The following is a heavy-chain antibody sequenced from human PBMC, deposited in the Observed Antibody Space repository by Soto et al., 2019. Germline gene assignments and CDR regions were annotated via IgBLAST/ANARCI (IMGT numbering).Heavy chain of an antibody. CDR2: ISSSSSYI. J-gene: IGHJ4*02. CDR3: ARDQRSGRCPNI. CDR1: GFTLSSYS. D-gene: IGHD2-2*01. Sequence: PGGSLRLSCAASGFTLSSYSMNWVRQAPGKGLEWVSSISSSSSYIYYADSVKGRFTISRDNAKNSLYLQMNSLRAEDTAVYYCARDQRSGRCPNIWGQGTLVTVSS. V-gene: IGHV3-21*01.